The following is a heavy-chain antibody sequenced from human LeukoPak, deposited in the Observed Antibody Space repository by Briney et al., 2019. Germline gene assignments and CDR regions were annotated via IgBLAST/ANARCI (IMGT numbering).Heavy chain of an antibody. CDR1: GGSISSYY. Sequence: SETLSLTCTASGGSISSYYWSWIRQPPGKGLEWIGYIYYSGSTNYNPSLKSRVTISVDTSKNQFSLKLSSVTAADTAVYYCAREARTPTYYYGSGSYIHFDYWGQGTLVTVSS. J-gene: IGHJ4*02. CDR3: AREARTPTYYYGSGSYIHFDY. V-gene: IGHV4-59*01. CDR2: IYYSGST. D-gene: IGHD3-10*01.